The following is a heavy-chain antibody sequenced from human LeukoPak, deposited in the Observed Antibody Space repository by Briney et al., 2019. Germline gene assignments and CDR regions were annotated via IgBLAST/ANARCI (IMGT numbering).Heavy chain of an antibody. CDR2: IIPIFGTA. CDR3: ARDLFSPVTPGFDP. CDR1: GGTFSSYA. D-gene: IGHD4-23*01. V-gene: IGHV1-69*05. Sequence: GASVKVSCKASGGTFSSYAISWVRQAPGQGLEWMGGIIPIFGTANYAQKFQGRVTITTDESTSTAYMEQSSLRSEDTAVYYCARDLFSPVTPGFDPWGQGTLVTVSS. J-gene: IGHJ5*02.